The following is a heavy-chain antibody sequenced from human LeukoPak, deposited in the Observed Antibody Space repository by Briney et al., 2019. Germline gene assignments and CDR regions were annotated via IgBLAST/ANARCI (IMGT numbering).Heavy chain of an antibody. D-gene: IGHD2-15*01. V-gene: IGHV4-34*01. CDR1: GGSFSGYY. J-gene: IGHJ4*02. Sequence: SETLSLTCAVSGGSFSGYYWSWIRQPPGKGLEWIGEINHRGRTNYNPSLKSRVTISVDTSKNQFSLKLSSVTAADTAVYFCARGGRYCRGGSCYEIDYWGQGTLVTVSS. CDR3: ARGGRYCRGGSCYEIDY. CDR2: INHRGRT.